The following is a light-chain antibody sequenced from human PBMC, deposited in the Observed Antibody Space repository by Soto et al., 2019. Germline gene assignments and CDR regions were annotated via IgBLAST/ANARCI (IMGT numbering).Light chain of an antibody. CDR3: QHYNGYPQT. Sequence: AIRMTQSPSSFSASTGDRVTITCRASQGISSYLAWYQQKPGKAPKLLIYAASTLQSGVPSRFSGSGSGTDFTLTISCLQSEDFATYYCQHYNGYPQTFGQGTRLDIK. J-gene: IGKJ5*01. CDR1: QGISSY. V-gene: IGKV1-8*01. CDR2: AAS.